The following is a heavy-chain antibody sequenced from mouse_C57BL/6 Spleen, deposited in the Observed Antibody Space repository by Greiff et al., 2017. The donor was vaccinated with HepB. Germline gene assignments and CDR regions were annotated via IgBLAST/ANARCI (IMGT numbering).Heavy chain of an antibody. CDR2: IYPRSGNT. CDR1: GYTFTSYG. J-gene: IGHJ3*01. CDR3: ARKETY. V-gene: IGHV1-81*01. Sequence: VQLQQSGAELARPGASVKLSCKASGYTFTSYGISWVKQRTGQGLEWIGEIYPRSGNTSYNEKFKGKATLTADKSSSTAYMELRSLTSEDSAVYFCARKETYWGQGTLVTVSA.